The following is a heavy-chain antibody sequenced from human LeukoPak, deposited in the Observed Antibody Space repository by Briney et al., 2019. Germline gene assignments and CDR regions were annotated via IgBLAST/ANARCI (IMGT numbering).Heavy chain of an antibody. CDR1: GGTFSSYA. CDR3: ARGGSGITIFGVVGPGYYYYGMDV. J-gene: IGHJ6*02. CDR2: IIPIFGTA. Sequence: SVNVSCKASGGTFSSYAISWVRQAPGQGLEWMGGIIPIFGTANYAQKFQGRVTITADESTSTAYMELSSLRSEDTAVYYCARGGSGITIFGVVGPGYYYYGMDVWGQGTTVTVSS. V-gene: IGHV1-69*13. D-gene: IGHD3-3*01.